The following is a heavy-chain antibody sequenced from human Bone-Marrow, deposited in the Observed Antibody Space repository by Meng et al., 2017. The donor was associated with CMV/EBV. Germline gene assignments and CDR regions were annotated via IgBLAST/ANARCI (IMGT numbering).Heavy chain of an antibody. CDR2: INPSGGST. CDR3: ATGPSTAMVLYYYYYDMDV. Sequence: ASVKVSCKASGYTFTSYYMHWVRQAPGQGLEWMGIINPSGGSTSYAQKFQGRVTMTRDTSTSTVYMELSSLRSEDTAVYYCATGPSTAMVLYYYYYDMDVWGQGTTVTVSS. CDR1: GYTFTSYY. D-gene: IGHD5-18*01. J-gene: IGHJ6*02. V-gene: IGHV1-46*01.